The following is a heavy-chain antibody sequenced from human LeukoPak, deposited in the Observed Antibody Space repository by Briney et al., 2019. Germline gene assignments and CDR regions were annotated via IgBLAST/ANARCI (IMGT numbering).Heavy chain of an antibody. V-gene: IGHV4-31*03. D-gene: IGHD6-19*01. CDR2: IYYSGST. J-gene: IGHJ4*02. CDR3: ARQSSTMAVAGTFDY. Sequence: SQTLSLTCTVSGGSISSGGYYWSLIRQHPGKVLEWIVYIYYSGSTYYNPSLKSRVNISVDTSKNQFSLKLSSVTDADTAVYYCARQSSTMAVAGTFDYWGQGTLVTVSS. CDR1: GGSISSGGYY.